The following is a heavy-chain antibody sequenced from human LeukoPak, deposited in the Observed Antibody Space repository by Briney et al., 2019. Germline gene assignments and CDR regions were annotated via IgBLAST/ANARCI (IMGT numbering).Heavy chain of an antibody. CDR2: ISSASSYI. J-gene: IGHJ4*02. CDR1: GFTFSTYS. CDR3: AKAPPHGYV. D-gene: IGHD1-1*01. Sequence: GGSLRLSCVASGFTFSTYSMNWVRQAPGKGLEWVSSISSASSYIYYADSVQGRFTISRDNAKNSVYLQMNSLRAEDTAVYYCAKAPPHGYVWGQGTLVTVSS. V-gene: IGHV3-21*04.